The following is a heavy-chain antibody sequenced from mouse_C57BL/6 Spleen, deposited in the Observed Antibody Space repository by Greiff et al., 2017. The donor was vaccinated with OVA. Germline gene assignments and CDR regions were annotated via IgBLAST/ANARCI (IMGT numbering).Heavy chain of an antibody. Sequence: VQLKQSGPELVKPGASVKISCKASGYTFTDYYMNWVKQSHGKSLEWIGDINPNNGGTSYNQKFKGKATLTVDKSSSTAYMELRSLTSEDSAVYYCAREFPEEYYFDYWGQGTTLTVSS. CDR3: AREFPEEYYFDY. V-gene: IGHV1-26*01. CDR2: INPNNGGT. J-gene: IGHJ2*01. CDR1: GYTFTDYY.